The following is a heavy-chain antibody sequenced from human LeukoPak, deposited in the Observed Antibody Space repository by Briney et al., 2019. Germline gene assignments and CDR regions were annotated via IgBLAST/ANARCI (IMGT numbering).Heavy chain of an antibody. V-gene: IGHV3-53*01. J-gene: IGHJ4*02. CDR2: IYTDGST. CDR1: GFTFSSYS. D-gene: IGHD6-19*01. Sequence: GGSLRLSCAASGFTFSSYSMNWVRQAPGKGLEWVSVIYTDGSTYYADSVKGRLTISRDNSMNTLYLQMNSLRAEDTAVYYCARTPGIAVAGTGYFDFWGQGTLVTVSS. CDR3: ARTPGIAVAGTGYFDF.